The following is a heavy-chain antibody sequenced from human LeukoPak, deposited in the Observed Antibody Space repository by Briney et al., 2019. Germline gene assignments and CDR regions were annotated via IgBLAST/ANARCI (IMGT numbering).Heavy chain of an antibody. CDR1: GYTFTSYG. Sequence: SVKVSCKASGYTFTSYGISCVRQAPGQGLEWMGRIIPIFGTANYAQKFQGRVTITTDESTSTAYMELSSLRSEDTAVYNCARPRMVSAATEDFYFDYWGQGTLVTVSS. CDR3: ARPRMVSAATEDFYFDY. V-gene: IGHV1-69*05. D-gene: IGHD2-2*01. CDR2: IIPIFGTA. J-gene: IGHJ4*02.